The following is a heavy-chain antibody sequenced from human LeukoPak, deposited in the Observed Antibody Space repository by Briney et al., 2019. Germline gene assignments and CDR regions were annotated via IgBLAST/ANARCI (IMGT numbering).Heavy chain of an antibody. J-gene: IGHJ4*02. D-gene: IGHD2-21*02. Sequence: PGGSLRLSCAASGFTFSSYPMHWVRQAPGLGLQWVAVISHDGSNKYYEDSVKGRFTISRDSSKSTLYLHLNIPRPEDTAVYYCTRSVVTTADFDYWGQGTLVTVSS. CDR2: ISHDGSNK. CDR1: GFTFSSYP. CDR3: TRSVVTTADFDY. V-gene: IGHV3-30-3*01.